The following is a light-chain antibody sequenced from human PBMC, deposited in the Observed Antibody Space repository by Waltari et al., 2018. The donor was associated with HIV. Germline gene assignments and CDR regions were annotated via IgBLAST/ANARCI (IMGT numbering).Light chain of an antibody. V-gene: IGLV8-61*01. CDR1: SASVSSTYD. CDR3: ALYVGSGIYV. CDR2: NTN. Sequence: QTVVTQEPSLSVSPGGTVTLPCGLTSASVSSTYDPSWYQPAPGQAPRTLSYNTNIRSSGVPDRFSGSILGNKAALTITGAQADDECHYYCALYVGSGIYVFGPGTEVTIL. J-gene: IGLJ1*01.